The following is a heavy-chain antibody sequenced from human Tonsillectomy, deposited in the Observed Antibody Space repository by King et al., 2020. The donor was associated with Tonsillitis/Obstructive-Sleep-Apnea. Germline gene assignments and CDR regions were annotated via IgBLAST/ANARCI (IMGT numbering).Heavy chain of an antibody. Sequence: VQLVESGGGVAQPGRSLRLSCAASGFTFSNYAMHWVRQAPGKGLEWVATITYDGSNKFFSDSVKGRFTISRDNSKNTLYLKMNSLRHDDTAVYTCASGDTVGAAPDYWGQGTLVTGSS. CDR2: ITYDGSNK. CDR3: ASGDTVGAAPDY. J-gene: IGHJ4*02. V-gene: IGHV3-30*04. D-gene: IGHD5-12*01. CDR1: GFTFSNYA.